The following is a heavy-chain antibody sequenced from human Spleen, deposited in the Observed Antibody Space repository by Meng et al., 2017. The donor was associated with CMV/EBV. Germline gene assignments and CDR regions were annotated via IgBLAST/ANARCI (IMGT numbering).Heavy chain of an antibody. V-gene: IGHV1-69*02. CDR2: VIPLVNMT. J-gene: IGHJ4*02. CDR1: GGTLNSYT. Sequence: SVKVSCKASGGTLNSYTLNWVRQAPGQGLEWMGRVIPLVNMTNYAQKFHDRVTITADTSTLTAYLELRNLKSEDTAAYYCARAWGILTTHFDYWGQGSLVTVSS. CDR3: ARAWGILTTHFDY. D-gene: IGHD6-13*01.